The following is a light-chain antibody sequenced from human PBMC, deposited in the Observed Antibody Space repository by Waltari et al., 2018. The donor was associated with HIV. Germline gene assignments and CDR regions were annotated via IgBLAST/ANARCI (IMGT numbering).Light chain of an antibody. V-gene: IGLV2-8*01. CDR3: QAWDRSTYVV. CDR2: EVN. J-gene: IGLJ2*01. Sequence: QSALTQPPSASGSPGQSVSISCTGSSSDIGSYAYVSWYQQHPGNVPKLIIYEVNRRPSRVPNRFSGSKSGNTASLTVSGLQADDEADYYCQAWDRSTYVVFGGGTKVTVL. CDR1: SSDIGSYAY.